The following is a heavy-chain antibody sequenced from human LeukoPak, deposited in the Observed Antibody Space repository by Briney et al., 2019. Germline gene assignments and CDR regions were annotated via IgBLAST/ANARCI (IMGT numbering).Heavy chain of an antibody. CDR3: ARHSNGYYYFDH. Sequence: PSETLSLTCTVSGGSISSYHWRWIRQPPGKGLEWIGYIYYSGSTNYNPSLKSRVTISVDTSKNQFSLKLSSVTAADTAVYYCARHSNGYYYFDHWGQGTLVTVSS. V-gene: IGHV4-59*08. D-gene: IGHD6-13*01. J-gene: IGHJ4*02. CDR1: GGSISSYH. CDR2: IYYSGST.